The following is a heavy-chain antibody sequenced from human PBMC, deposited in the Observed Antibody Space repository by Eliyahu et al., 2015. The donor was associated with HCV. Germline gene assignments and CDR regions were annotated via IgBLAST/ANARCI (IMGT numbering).Heavy chain of an antibody. CDR1: GATFITYA. Sequence: VQLVQSGAEVKKPGSSVKVSCKASGATFITYAITWVRQAPGQGLEWLGGINPIYDTINYAQKFQGRVTITADESTSTTYMELSGLRSEDTAEYFCATLGDYYDLYSWGQGTLVTVSS. CDR2: INPIYDTI. CDR3: ATLGDYYDLYS. J-gene: IGHJ4*02. D-gene: IGHD3-22*01. V-gene: IGHV1-69*01.